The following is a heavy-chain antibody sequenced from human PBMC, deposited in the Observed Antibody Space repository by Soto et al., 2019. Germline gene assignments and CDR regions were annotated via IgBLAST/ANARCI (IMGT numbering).Heavy chain of an antibody. CDR1: GFSLSTSGVG. J-gene: IGHJ6*02. Sequence: SGPTLVNPTQTLTLTCTFSGFSLSTSGVGVGWIRQPPGKALEWLAHILSNDEEVFSSSLRTRLTISKDTSRSQVVLTMSNMEPVDTATYYCARIRGYCSGGSCYFYYFAMDVWGQGTTVTVSS. D-gene: IGHD2-15*01. V-gene: IGHV2-5*01. CDR3: ARIRGYCSGGSCYFYYFAMDV. CDR2: ILSNDEE.